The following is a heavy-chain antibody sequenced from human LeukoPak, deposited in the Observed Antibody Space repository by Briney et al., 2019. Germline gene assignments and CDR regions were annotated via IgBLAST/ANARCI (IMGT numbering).Heavy chain of an antibody. D-gene: IGHD1-26*01. CDR2: IIPIFGTA. V-gene: IGHV1-69*13. CDR1: GGTFSSYA. CDR3: ARDIVPIDPNPTRIGNWFDP. Sequence: SVKVSCKASGGTFSSYAISWVRQAPGQGLEWMGGIIPIFGTANYAQKFQGRVTITADESTSTAYMELSSLRSEDTAVYYCARDIVPIDPNPTRIGNWFDPWGQGTLVTVSS. J-gene: IGHJ5*02.